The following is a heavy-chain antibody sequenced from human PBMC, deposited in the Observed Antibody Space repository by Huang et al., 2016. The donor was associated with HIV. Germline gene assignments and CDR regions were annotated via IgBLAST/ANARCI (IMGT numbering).Heavy chain of an antibody. V-gene: IGHV1-8*02. Sequence: QVHLVQSGAEVKKPGASVKVSCKASGYTFTNYDINWVRQVPGRGLEWIGLMHPNTGNTGCAQSFQGRVTMTRKTSITTAYMELTSLTSEDTAVYYCARSAYGDLDYWGLGTLVIVSS. J-gene: IGHJ4*02. CDR2: MHPNTGNT. D-gene: IGHD4-17*01. CDR3: ARSAYGDLDY. CDR1: GYTFTNYD.